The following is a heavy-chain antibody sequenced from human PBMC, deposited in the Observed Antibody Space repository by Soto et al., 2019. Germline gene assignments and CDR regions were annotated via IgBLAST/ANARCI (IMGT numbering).Heavy chain of an antibody. CDR2: INAGNGNT. Sequence: QVQLVQSGAEEKKPGASVKVSCKASGYTFTSYAMHWVRQAPGQRLEWMGWINAGNGNTKYSQKFQGRVTITRDTSAGTAYMELSSLRSDDTAVYYCARDRGGSGWPYFIDYWGQGTLVTVSS. CDR3: ARDRGGSGWPYFIDY. CDR1: GYTFTSYA. D-gene: IGHD6-19*01. V-gene: IGHV1-3*05. J-gene: IGHJ4*02.